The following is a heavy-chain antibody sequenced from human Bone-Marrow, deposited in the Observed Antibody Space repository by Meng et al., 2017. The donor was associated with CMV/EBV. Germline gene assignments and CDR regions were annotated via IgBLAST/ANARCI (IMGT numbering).Heavy chain of an antibody. D-gene: IGHD2-2*01. CDR1: GFPFSSYA. CDR2: ISYDGSNK. CDR3: ARNDRVQAARGGMDV. V-gene: IGHV3-30*04. J-gene: IGHJ6*02. Sequence: GGSLRLSCAASGFPFSSYAMHWVRKAPGKGLEWVAVISYDGSNKYYADPVKCRFTISRDNSKNTLYLQMNSLKAEDTAVYYCARNDRVQAARGGMDVWGQGTTVTVSS.